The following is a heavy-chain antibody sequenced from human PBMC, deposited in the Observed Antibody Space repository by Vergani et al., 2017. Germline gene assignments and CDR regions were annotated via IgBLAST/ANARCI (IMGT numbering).Heavy chain of an antibody. CDR2: INHSGST. J-gene: IGHJ5*02. CDR1: GGSFSGYY. D-gene: IGHD1-7*01. V-gene: IGHV4-34*01. Sequence: QVQLQQWGAGLLKPSETLSLTCAVYGGSFSGYYWSWIRQPSGKGLEWIGEINHSGSTNYNPSLKSRVTISVDTSKNQFSLKLSSVTAADTAVYYCARGNGITGTCARGRNRWFDPWGQGTLVTVSS. CDR3: ARGNGITGTCARGRNRWFDP.